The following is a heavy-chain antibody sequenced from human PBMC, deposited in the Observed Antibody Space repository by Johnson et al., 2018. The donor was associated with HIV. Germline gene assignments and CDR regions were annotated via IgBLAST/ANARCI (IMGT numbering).Heavy chain of an antibody. V-gene: IGHV3-43D*03. CDR1: GFTFDDYA. CDR3: AKSPRYYDASGAFDI. Sequence: VQLVESGGAVVQPGGSLRLSCAASGFTFDDYAMHWVRQVPGNGLEWVSLIRWDGAITRYVDSVKGRFTISRDNSRNSLYLQMKSLRAEDSALYYCAKSPRYYDASGAFDIWGQGTMVTVSS. J-gene: IGHJ3*02. CDR2: IRWDGAIT. D-gene: IGHD3-3*01.